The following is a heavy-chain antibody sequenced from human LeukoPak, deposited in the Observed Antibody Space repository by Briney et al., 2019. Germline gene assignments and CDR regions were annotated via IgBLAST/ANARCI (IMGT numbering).Heavy chain of an antibody. J-gene: IGHJ4*02. Sequence: SVKVSCKASGGTFSSYAISWVRQAPGQGLEWMGGIIPIFGTANYAQKFQGRVTITADESTSTAYMELSSLRSEDTAVYYCARVYCSSTTGYAASYFDSWGQGTRVTVSS. CDR1: GGTFSSYA. D-gene: IGHD2-2*01. CDR3: ARVYCSSTTGYAASYFDS. V-gene: IGHV1-69*13. CDR2: IIPIFGTA.